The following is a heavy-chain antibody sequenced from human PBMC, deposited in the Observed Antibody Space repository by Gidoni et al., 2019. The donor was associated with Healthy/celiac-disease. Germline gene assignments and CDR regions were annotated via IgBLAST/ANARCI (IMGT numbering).Heavy chain of an antibody. Sequence: EVQLVESGGGLVKPGGSLRLSCAASGFTFSSYSMNWVRQAPGKGLEWVSSISSSSSYIYYADSVKGRFTISRDNAKNSLYLQMNSLRAEDTAVYYCARDIVVVPAAAHYYYYYGMDVWGQGTTVTVSS. CDR3: ARDIVVVPAAAHYYYYYGMDV. D-gene: IGHD2-2*01. J-gene: IGHJ6*02. CDR2: ISSSSSYI. V-gene: IGHV3-21*01. CDR1: GFTFSSYS.